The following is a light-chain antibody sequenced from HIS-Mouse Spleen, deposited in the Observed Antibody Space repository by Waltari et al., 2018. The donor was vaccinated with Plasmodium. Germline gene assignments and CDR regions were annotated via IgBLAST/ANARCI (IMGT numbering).Light chain of an antibody. Sequence: EIVLTQSPGPLSLSPGERATLSCRASQSVSSSYFAWYQQKPGQAPRLLIYGASSRATAIPDRFSGSGSGTDFPLTISRLEPEDFAVYYCQQYGSSPYTFGQGTKLEIK. V-gene: IGKV3-20*01. J-gene: IGKJ2*01. CDR2: GAS. CDR1: QSVSSSY. CDR3: QQYGSSPYT.